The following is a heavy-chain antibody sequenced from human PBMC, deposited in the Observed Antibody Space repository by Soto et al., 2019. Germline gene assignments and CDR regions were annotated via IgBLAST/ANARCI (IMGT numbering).Heavy chain of an antibody. Sequence: GASVEVSCKVSGYTLAGCSRRWVRQAPGKGLEWMGGFDPEDGETIYAQKFQGRVTMTEDTSTDTAYMELSSLRSEDTAVYYCATWGWGKRFYITMIVVGGMDVWGQGTTVTVSS. CDR2: FDPEDGET. V-gene: IGHV1-24*01. CDR1: GYTLAGCS. J-gene: IGHJ6*02. D-gene: IGHD3-22*01. CDR3: ATWGWGKRFYITMIVVGGMDV.